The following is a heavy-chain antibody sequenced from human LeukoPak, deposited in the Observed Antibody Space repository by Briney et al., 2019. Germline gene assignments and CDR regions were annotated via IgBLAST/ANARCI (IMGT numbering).Heavy chain of an antibody. J-gene: IGHJ3*01. Sequence: ASVKVSCKASGYTFITYDINWVRQATGQGLEWMGWMNPNSGNTGYAQKFQGRVTMTRNTSISTAYMELSSLRSEDTAVYYCARPKLRYFDWPSPGTFDLWGQGTMVTVSS. CDR2: MNPNSGNT. CDR1: GYTFITYD. CDR3: ARPKLRYFDWPSPGTFDL. D-gene: IGHD3-9*01. V-gene: IGHV1-8*01.